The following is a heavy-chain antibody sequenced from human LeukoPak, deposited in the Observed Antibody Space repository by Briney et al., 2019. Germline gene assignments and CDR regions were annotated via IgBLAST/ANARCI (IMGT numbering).Heavy chain of an antibody. D-gene: IGHD3-22*01. J-gene: IGHJ4*02. CDR2: ISGSGGST. CDR3: AKVTYYYDSSGYSAGTFDY. CDR1: GFTFSSYA. V-gene: IGHV3-23*01. Sequence: PGGSLRLSCAASGFTFSSYAMSWVRQAPGKGREWVSAISGSGGSTYYADSVKGRFTISRDNSKNTLYLQMNSLRAEDTAVYYCAKVTYYYDSSGYSAGTFDYWGQGTLVTVSS.